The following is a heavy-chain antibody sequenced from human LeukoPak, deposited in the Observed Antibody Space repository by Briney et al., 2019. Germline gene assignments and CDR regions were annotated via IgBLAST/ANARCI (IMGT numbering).Heavy chain of an antibody. CDR2: ISNNGGYT. CDR1: GFTFSSSA. V-gene: IGHV3-23*01. D-gene: IGHD2-15*01. J-gene: IGHJ4*02. Sequence: PGRSLRLSCAASGFTFSSSAMSWVRQAPGKGLKWVSAISNNGGYTYYADSVQGRFTISRDNSKSTLCLQMNSLRAEDTAVYYCAKQLGYCSDGSCYFPYWGQGTLVTVSS. CDR3: AKQLGYCSDGSCYFPY.